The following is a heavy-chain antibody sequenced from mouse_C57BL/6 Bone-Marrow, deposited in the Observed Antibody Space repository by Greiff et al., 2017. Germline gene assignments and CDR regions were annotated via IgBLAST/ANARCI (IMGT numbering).Heavy chain of an antibody. Sequence: QVQLQQPGAELVKPGASVKLSCKASGYTFTSYWMQWVKQRPGQGLEWIGEIDPSDSYTNYNQKFKGKATLTVDTSSSTAYMQLSSLTSEDSAVYYCARDDYDLYYFDDWGQGTTLTVSS. J-gene: IGHJ2*01. D-gene: IGHD2-4*01. V-gene: IGHV1-50*01. CDR1: GYTFTSYW. CDR2: IDPSDSYT. CDR3: ARDDYDLYYFDD.